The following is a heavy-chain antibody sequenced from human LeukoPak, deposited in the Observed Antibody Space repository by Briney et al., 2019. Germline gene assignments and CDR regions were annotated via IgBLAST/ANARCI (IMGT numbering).Heavy chain of an antibody. CDR2: IIPILGTA. V-gene: IGHV1-69*11. CDR3: ARALYYDSSGYYYSFDY. Sequence: ASVKVSCKASGGTFSSYAISWVRQAPGQGLEWMGRIIPILGTANYAQKFQGRVTITTDESTSTAYMELSSLRSEDTAVYYCARALYYDSSGYYYSFDYWGQGTLVTVSS. D-gene: IGHD3-22*01. J-gene: IGHJ4*02. CDR1: GGTFSSYA.